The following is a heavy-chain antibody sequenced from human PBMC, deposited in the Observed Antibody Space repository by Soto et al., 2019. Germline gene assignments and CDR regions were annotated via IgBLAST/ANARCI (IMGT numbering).Heavy chain of an antibody. Sequence: SETLSLTCTVSSGSISSADYYWSWIRQPPGKGLEWIGYIYYSGSTYYNPSLKSRVTISVDTSKNQFSLKLSSVTAADTAVYYCTSPKIAFYNWFDPWGQGTLVTVSS. J-gene: IGHJ5*02. D-gene: IGHD3-3*02. CDR1: SGSISSADYY. V-gene: IGHV4-30-4*01. CDR2: IYYSGST. CDR3: TSPKIAFYNWFDP.